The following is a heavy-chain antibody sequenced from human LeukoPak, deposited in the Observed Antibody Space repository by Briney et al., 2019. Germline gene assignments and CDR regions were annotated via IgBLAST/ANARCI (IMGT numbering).Heavy chain of an antibody. D-gene: IGHD6-19*01. CDR1: GYTFTRYY. J-gene: IGHJ4*02. CDR2: INPNSGGT. CDR3: ARRALGSGWYIFDY. Sequence: GASVKVSCKASGYTFTRYYMHWVRQPPGQGLEWMGWINPNSGGTNYAQKFQGRVTMTRDTSISTAYMELSRLRSDDTAVYYCARRALGSGWYIFDYWGQGTLVTVSS. V-gene: IGHV1-2*02.